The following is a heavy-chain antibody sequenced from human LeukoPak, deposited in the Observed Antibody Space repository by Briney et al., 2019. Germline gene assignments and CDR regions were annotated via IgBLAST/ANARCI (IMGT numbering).Heavy chain of an antibody. CDR2: TYYRLKWYK. J-gene: IGHJ6*03. V-gene: IGHV6-1*01. Sequence: SQTLSLTCAISGDSVSSNSAAWNWIRQSPSRGLEWLGRTYYRLKWYKDYAVSVKSRITIHPDTSKNQFSLQLNSVTPEDTAVYYCAREVWKRWFGVNGYYYYYMDVWGKGTTVTISS. CDR1: GDSVSSNSAA. CDR3: AREVWKRWFGVNGYYYYYMDV. D-gene: IGHD3-10*01.